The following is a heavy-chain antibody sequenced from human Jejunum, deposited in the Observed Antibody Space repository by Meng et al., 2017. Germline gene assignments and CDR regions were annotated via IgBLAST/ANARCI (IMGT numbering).Heavy chain of an antibody. CDR3: ARDAGSFLDYYFDS. CDR1: GYTFSDHY. CDR2: TNPDTGGT. J-gene: IGHJ4*02. V-gene: IGHV1-2*04. Sequence: QVQLVQSGAEVKKSGASVKVSCKASGYTFSDHYIPWVRQAPGQGLEWMGWTNPDTGGTNYAQKFQGWVTMTRDTSISTAYMELRRLRSDDTAVYYCARDAGSFLDYYFDSWGQGTLVTVSS. D-gene: IGHD1-1*01.